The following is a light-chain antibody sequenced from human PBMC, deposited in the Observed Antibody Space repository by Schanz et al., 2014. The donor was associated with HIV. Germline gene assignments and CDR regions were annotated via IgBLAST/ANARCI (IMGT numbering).Light chain of an antibody. CDR3: QQNFHLPVT. CDR2: DTS. V-gene: IGKV1-33*01. J-gene: IGKJ3*01. CDR1: EDIISD. Sequence: GDRVTITCQASEDIISDLNWYQQKAGEAPKLLIYDTSNLKTGVPSRFSGSGSGTQFAFTISSLQPEDIATYYCQQNFHLPVTFGPGTKV.